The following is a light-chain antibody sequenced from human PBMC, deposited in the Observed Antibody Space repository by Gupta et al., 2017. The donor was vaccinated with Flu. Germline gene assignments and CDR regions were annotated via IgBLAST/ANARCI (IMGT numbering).Light chain of an antibody. Sequence: SYELTQPPSVSVSPGQTASLTCSGDKLGDKYTCWYQQKPGQSPALVIYQDRKRPSGIPERFSGSNSGNTATLTISGTQAMDEADYYCQAWDSNTPYVVFGGGTKLTVL. J-gene: IGLJ2*01. CDR1: KLGDKY. CDR3: QAWDSNTPYVV. CDR2: QDR. V-gene: IGLV3-1*01.